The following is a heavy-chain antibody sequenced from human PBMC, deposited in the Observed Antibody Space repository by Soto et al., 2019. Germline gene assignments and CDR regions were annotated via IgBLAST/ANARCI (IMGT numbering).Heavy chain of an antibody. D-gene: IGHD3-3*01. V-gene: IGHV3-23*01. Sequence: GGSLRLSCAASGFTFSSYAMSWVRQAPGKGLEWVSAISGSGGSTYYADSRKGRFTISRDNSKNTLYLQMNSLRAEDTAVYYCAKSGYDFWSGYSVFDYWGQGTLVTVSS. J-gene: IGHJ4*02. CDR3: AKSGYDFWSGYSVFDY. CDR2: ISGSGGST. CDR1: GFTFSSYA.